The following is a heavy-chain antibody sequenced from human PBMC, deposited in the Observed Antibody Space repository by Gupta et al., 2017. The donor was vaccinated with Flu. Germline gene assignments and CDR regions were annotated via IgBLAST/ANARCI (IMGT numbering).Heavy chain of an antibody. J-gene: IGHJ6*03. CDR3: ARKSTVGYYMDV. D-gene: IGHD1-26*01. CDR1: FSDNF. V-gene: IGHV4-34*01. CDR2: INYGGNT. Sequence: FSDNFWIWIRQTPGKGLEWIAEINYGGNTNYNPSLQSRATVSIGTANNHFSLKVRSVTAADTAVYFCARKSTVGYYMDVWGKGTTVTVSS.